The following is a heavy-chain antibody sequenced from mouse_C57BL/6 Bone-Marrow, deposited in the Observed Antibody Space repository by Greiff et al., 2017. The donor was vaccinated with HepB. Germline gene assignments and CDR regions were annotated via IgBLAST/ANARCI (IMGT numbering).Heavy chain of an antibody. CDR2: ISNLAYSI. V-gene: IGHV5-15*04. D-gene: IGHD1-1*01. CDR3: ARKGDDDGSSYWYFDV. CDR1: GFTFSDYG. Sequence: EVKVEESGGGLVQPGGSLKLSCAASGFTFSDYGMAWVRQAPRKGPEWVAFISNLAYSIYYADTVTGRFTISRENAKNTLYLEMSSLRSEDTAMYYCARKGDDDGSSYWYFDVWGTGTTVTVSS. J-gene: IGHJ1*03.